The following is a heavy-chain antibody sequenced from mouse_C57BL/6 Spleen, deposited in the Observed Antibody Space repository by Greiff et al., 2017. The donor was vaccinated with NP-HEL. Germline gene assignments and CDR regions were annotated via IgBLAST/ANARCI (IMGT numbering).Heavy chain of an antibody. CDR2: IYPRSGNT. V-gene: IGHV1-81*01. Sequence: VQLQESGAELARPGASVKLSCKASGYTFTSYGISWVKQRTGQGLEWIGEIYPRSGNTYYNEKFKGKATLTADKSSSTAYMELRSLTSEDSAVYFCARGGLGGDYAMDYWGQGTSVTVSS. J-gene: IGHJ4*01. D-gene: IGHD3-3*01. CDR1: GYTFTSYG. CDR3: ARGGLGGDYAMDY.